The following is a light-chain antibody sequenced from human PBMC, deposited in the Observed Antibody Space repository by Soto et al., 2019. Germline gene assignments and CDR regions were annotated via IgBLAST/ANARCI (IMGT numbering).Light chain of an antibody. CDR3: MQGTHWPIT. CDR2: KVS. J-gene: IGKJ5*01. V-gene: IGKV2-30*01. Sequence: EVVMTQSPLSLPVTLGQPASISCRSGRSLVYRDGNIYVNWFQQRPGQSPRRLIYKVSNRDSEVPDRFSGSGAGTDFTLKISRVEAEDVGVYYCMQGTHWPITVGQGTRLEIK. CDR1: RSLVYRDGNIY.